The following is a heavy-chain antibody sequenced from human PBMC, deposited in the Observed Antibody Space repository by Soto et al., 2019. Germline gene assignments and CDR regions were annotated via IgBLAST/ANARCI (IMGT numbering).Heavy chain of an antibody. CDR3: AKEMGKVDIAATSRSYYYYGMDV. CDR1: GFTFSSYG. CDR2: ISYDGSNK. D-gene: IGHD5-12*01. V-gene: IGHV3-30*18. J-gene: IGHJ6*02. Sequence: GGSLRLSCAASGFTFSSYGMHWVRQAPGKGLEWVAVISYDGSNKYYADSVKGRFTISRDNSKNTLYLQMNSLRAEDTAVYYCAKEMGKVDIAATSRSYYYYGMDVWGQGTTVTVSS.